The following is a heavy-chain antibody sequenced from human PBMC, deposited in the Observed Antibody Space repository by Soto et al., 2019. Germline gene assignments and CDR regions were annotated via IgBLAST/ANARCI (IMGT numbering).Heavy chain of an antibody. CDR2: IRSRAYRGTT. J-gene: IGHJ6*02. V-gene: IGHV3-49*04. CDR3: ARGLYCSRTNCHRGVGMDV. CDR1: GFTFGFPVCDYA. Sequence: GSLRLSCTGSGFTFGFPVCDYAVTWVRQAPGKGLEWVGFIRSRAYRGTTEYAASVQGRFSISRSDSKSIAHLEMNSLKIEDTAVYYCARGLYCSRTNCHRGVGMDVWGQGTTVTVSS. D-gene: IGHD2-2*01.